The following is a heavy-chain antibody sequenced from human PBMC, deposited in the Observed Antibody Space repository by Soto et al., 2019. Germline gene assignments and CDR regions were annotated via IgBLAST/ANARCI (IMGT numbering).Heavy chain of an antibody. CDR2: IIPIFGTA. Sequence: SVKVSCKASGGTFSIYAISCVLQSALQGLDWMGGIIPIFGTANYAQKFQGRVTITADESTSTAYMELSSLRSEDTAVYYCARAPRTYDSSGYLDYWGQGTLVTVSS. CDR3: ARAPRTYDSSGYLDY. CDR1: GGTFSIYA. J-gene: IGHJ4*02. V-gene: IGHV1-69*13. D-gene: IGHD3-22*01.